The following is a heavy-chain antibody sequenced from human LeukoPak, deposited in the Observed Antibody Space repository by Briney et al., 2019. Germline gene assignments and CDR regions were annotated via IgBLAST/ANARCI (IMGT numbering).Heavy chain of an antibody. D-gene: IGHD3-10*01. J-gene: IGHJ6*03. CDR2: ISSSGSTI. Sequence: GGSLRLSCAASGFTFSSYEMNWVRQAPGKGLEWVSYISSSGSTIYYADSVKGRFTISRDNSKNTLYLQMNSLRAEDTAVYYLAKNLYGSGYYYHMDGLGKGTTVTISS. V-gene: IGHV3-48*03. CDR3: AKNLYGSGYYYHMDG. CDR1: GFTFSSYE.